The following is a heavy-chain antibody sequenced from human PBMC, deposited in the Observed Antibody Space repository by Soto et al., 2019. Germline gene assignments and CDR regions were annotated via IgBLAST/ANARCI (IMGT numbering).Heavy chain of an antibody. V-gene: IGHV3-74*01. CDR3: VRDIR. Sequence: EVQLVESGGGLVQPGGSLRLSCAASGFTFNNFWMYWVRQTPEKGLVWVSGINSDGTTTIYADSVKVRFTISRDNAKNTLYLQLNILTVDDTAIYSCVRDIRWWQGTLVTVSS. J-gene: IGHJ4*02. CDR2: INSDGTTT. CDR1: GFTFNNFW.